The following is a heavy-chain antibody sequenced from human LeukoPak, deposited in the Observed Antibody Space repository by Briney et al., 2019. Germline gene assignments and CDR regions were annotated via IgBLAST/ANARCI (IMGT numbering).Heavy chain of an antibody. Sequence: SETLSLTCTVSGGSISSSSYYWGWIRQPPGKGLEWVGSIYYSGSTYYNPSLKSRVTISVDTSKNQFSLKLSSVTAADTAVYYCAREFAGYSYGYPRGYYYYYMDVWGKGTTITVSS. CDR2: IYYSGST. CDR3: AREFAGYSYGYPRGYYYYYMDV. CDR1: GGSISSSSYY. D-gene: IGHD5-18*01. J-gene: IGHJ6*03. V-gene: IGHV4-39*07.